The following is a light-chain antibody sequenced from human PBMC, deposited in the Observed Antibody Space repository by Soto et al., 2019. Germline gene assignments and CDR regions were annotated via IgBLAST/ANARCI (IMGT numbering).Light chain of an antibody. CDR3: QQYGHSPIT. J-gene: IGKJ5*01. Sequence: EIVLTQSPGTLSLSPGERVTLSCRASQSLSGNYLAWYQQKPGQAPKFLIYGASNRATGIPDRFSGGGSGTDFALTINRLEPEDFEVYYCQQYGHSPITFGQGTRLEIK. CDR1: QSLSGNY. V-gene: IGKV3-20*01. CDR2: GAS.